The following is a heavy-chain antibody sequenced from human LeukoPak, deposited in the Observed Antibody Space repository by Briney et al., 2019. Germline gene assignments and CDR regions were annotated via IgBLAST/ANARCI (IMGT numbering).Heavy chain of an antibody. CDR3: VKLAAPGAIWYFDL. V-gene: IGHV3-64D*08. D-gene: IGHD3-10*01. CDR1: GFTFSSYA. J-gene: IGHJ2*01. Sequence: PGGSLRLSCSASGFTFSSYAMHWVRQAPGKGLKDVSAISSNGGSTYYADSVKGRFTISRDNSKNTLYLQMSSLRTEDTAMYYCVKLAAPGAIWYFDLWGRGTLVTVSS. CDR2: ISSNGGST.